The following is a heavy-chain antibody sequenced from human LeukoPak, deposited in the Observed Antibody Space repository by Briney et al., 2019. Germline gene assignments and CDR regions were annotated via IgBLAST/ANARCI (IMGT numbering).Heavy chain of an antibody. CDR1: GCTFTSYD. CDR3: ARGIYSDYDFWSGYYPLYYYYGMDV. V-gene: IGHV1-8*01. CDR2: MNPNSGNT. D-gene: IGHD3-3*01. Sequence: GASVKVSCKASGCTFTSYDINWVRQATGQGLEWMGWMNPNSGNTGYAQKFQGRVTMTRNTSISTAYMELSSLRSEDTAVYYCARGIYSDYDFWSGYYPLYYYYGMDVWGQGTTVTVSS. J-gene: IGHJ6*02.